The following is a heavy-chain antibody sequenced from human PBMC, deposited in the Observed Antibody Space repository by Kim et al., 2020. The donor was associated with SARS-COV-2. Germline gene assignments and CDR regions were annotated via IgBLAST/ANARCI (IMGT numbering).Heavy chain of an antibody. CDR2: IYYSGST. D-gene: IGHD4-17*01. J-gene: IGHJ2*01. V-gene: IGHV4-39*01. CDR3: ARHTAGLKKKDYGDYLYFDL. Sequence: SETLSLTCTVSGGSISSSSYYWGWIRQPPGKGLEWIGSIYYSGSTYYNPSLKSRVTISVDTSKNQFSLKLSSVTAADTAVYYCARHTAGLKKKDYGDYLYFDLWGRGTLVTVSS. CDR1: GGSISSSSYY.